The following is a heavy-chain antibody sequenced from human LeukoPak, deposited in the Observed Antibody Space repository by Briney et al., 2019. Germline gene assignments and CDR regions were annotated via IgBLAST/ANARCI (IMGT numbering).Heavy chain of an antibody. J-gene: IGHJ4*02. D-gene: IGHD6-6*01. CDR3: AKRRDSTSYRGSIDY. V-gene: IGHV3-23*01. CDR2: ISGSGGST. Sequence: TGGSLRLSCSASGFTFSSYAMSWVRQAPGKGPEWVSAISGSGGSTYYADSVKGRFTISRDNSKNTLYLQMNSLRAEDTAIYYCAKRRDSTSYRGSIDYWGQGTLVTVSS. CDR1: GFTFSSYA.